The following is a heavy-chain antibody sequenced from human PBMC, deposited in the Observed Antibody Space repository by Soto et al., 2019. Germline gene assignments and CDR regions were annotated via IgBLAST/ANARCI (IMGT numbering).Heavy chain of an antibody. J-gene: IGHJ4*02. Sequence: SETLSLTCAVYGGSFSGYYWSWIRQPPGKGLEWIGEINHSGSTNYNPSLKSRVTISVDTSKNQFSLKLSSVTAADTAVYYCARGLVNYDFWSGYYRASARSYYFDYWGQGTLVTVS. V-gene: IGHV4-34*01. CDR2: INHSGST. D-gene: IGHD3-3*01. CDR1: GGSFSGYY. CDR3: ARGLVNYDFWSGYYRASARSYYFDY.